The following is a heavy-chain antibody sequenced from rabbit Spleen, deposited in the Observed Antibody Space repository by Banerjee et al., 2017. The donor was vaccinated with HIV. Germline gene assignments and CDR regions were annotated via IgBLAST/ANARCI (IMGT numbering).Heavy chain of an antibody. J-gene: IGHJ6*01. V-gene: IGHV1S45*01. D-gene: IGHD5-1*01. Sequence: QEHLVESGGGLVQPEGFLPLACKASGFDISSSCWICWVRQAPGKGPEWIGCRYTGNAASYYSSCSKSRFSVSKASSPTMTPQMTSLTVADTATYFFARAIGGNLGNDGGMDLWGQGTLVTVS. CDR3: ARAIGGNLGNDGGMDL. CDR1: GFDISSSCW. CDR2: RYTGNAAS.